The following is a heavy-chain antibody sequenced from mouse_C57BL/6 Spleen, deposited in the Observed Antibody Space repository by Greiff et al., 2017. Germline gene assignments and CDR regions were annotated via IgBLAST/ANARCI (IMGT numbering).Heavy chain of an antibody. D-gene: IGHD1-1*01. CDR1: GFNIKDDY. CDR2: IDPENGDT. J-gene: IGHJ3*01. V-gene: IGHV14-4*01. CDR3: TPNYYGSSYVFAC. Sequence: EVQLQQSGAELVRPGASVKLSCTASGFNIKDDYMHWVKQRPEQGLEWIGWIDPENGDTEYASKFQGKATITADTSSNTAYLQLSSLTSEDTAVYYCTPNYYGSSYVFACWGQGTLVTVSA.